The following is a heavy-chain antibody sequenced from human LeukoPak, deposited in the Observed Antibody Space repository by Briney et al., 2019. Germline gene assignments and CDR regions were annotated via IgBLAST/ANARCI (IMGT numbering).Heavy chain of an antibody. CDR1: GGSISSYY. CDR3: ARSYGSGSYHFDY. J-gene: IGHJ4*02. V-gene: IGHV4-59*01. CDR2: IYYSGST. Sequence: SETLSLTCTVSGGSISSYYWSWIRQPPGKGLEWIGYIYYSGSTNYNPSLKSRVTISVDTSKNQFSLKLSSVTAADTAVYYCARSYGSGSYHFDYWGQGTLVTVSS. D-gene: IGHD3-10*01.